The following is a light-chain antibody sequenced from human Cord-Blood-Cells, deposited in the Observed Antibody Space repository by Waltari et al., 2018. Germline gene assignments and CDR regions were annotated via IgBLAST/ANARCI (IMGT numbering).Light chain of an antibody. J-gene: IGKJ1*01. CDR3: QQYNTYSRT. CDR1: QSISSW. CDR2: KAS. Sequence: DIQMTQSPSTLSASVGDRVTITCRASQSISSWLAWYQQKPGKAPKLLIYKASSLESGVPSSFSSSGSETKFTLTISSLQPDDFATYYSQQYNTYSRTFCQGTKVEIK. V-gene: IGKV1-5*03.